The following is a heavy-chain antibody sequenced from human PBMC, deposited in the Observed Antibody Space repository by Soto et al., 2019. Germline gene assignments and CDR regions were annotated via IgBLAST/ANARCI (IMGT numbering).Heavy chain of an antibody. CDR1: GLTFSNYA. Sequence: GSLRLSCATSGLTFSNYAMSWVRQAPGGGLEWVSSMSGSSSTTYYADSVKGRFTISRDRSKNTLYLQMSSLRAKDTALYYCAKNQERELPRVIDFWGQGTLVTVSS. V-gene: IGHV3-23*01. J-gene: IGHJ4*02. D-gene: IGHD1-7*01. CDR2: MSGSSSTT. CDR3: AKNQERELPRVIDF.